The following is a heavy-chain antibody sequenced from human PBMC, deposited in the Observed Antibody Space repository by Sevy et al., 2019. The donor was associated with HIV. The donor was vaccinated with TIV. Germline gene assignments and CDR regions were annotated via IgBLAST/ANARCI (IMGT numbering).Heavy chain of an antibody. CDR2: FDPEDGET. CDR1: GYTLTELS. J-gene: IGHJ4*02. CDR3: ATVPPNYDFWSGYWKYYFDY. Sequence: ASVKVSCKVSGYTLTELSMHWVRQAPGKGLEWLGGFDPEDGETIYAQKFQGRVTMTEDTSTDTAYMELSSLRSEDTXVYYCATVPPNYDFWSGYWKYYFDYWGQGTLVTVSS. D-gene: IGHD3-3*01. V-gene: IGHV1-24*01.